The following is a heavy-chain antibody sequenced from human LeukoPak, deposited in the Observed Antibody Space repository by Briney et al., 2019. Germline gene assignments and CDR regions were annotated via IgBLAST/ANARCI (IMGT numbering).Heavy chain of an antibody. V-gene: IGHV1-69*13. J-gene: IGHJ6*02. D-gene: IGHD5-18*01. CDR2: IIPIFGTA. CDR1: GGTFSSYA. CDR3: ARDRGTATPHLYYYYGMDV. Sequence: ASVTVSFKASGGTFSSYAISWVRQAPGQGLEWMGGIIPIFGTANYAQKFQGRVTITADESTSTAYMELSSLRSEDTAVYYCARDRGTATPHLYYYYGMDVWGQGTTVTVSS.